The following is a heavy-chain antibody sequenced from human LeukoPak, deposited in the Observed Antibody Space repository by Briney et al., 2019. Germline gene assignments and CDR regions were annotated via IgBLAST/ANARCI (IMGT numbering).Heavy chain of an antibody. V-gene: IGHV1-18*01. CDR2: ISAYNGNT. CDR3: ARDPRYCSSTSCYGWWFDP. Sequence: ASVKVSCTASGYTLTSYGISWVRQAPGQGIEWMGWISAYNGNTNYAQKLQGRVTMTTDTSTSTAYMELRSLRSDDTGVYYCARDPRYCSSTSCYGWWFDPWGQGTLVTVSS. CDR1: GYTLTSYG. J-gene: IGHJ5*02. D-gene: IGHD2-2*01.